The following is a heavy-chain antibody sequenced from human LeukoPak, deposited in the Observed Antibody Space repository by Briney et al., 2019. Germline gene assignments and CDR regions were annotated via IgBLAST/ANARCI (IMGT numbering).Heavy chain of an antibody. D-gene: IGHD6-19*01. CDR2: INTDGTVT. CDR1: GFTFSKYL. J-gene: IGHJ4*02. CDR3: ATKQWLAPPPDS. V-gene: IGHV3-74*01. Sequence: PGGSLPLSCLASGFTFSKYLMLWVRPAPGKGLESVSRINTDGTVTTYADSVKGRFTVSRDNADNTMFLQMNSVRDEDTAVYYCATKQWLAPPPDSWGQGTPVTVSS.